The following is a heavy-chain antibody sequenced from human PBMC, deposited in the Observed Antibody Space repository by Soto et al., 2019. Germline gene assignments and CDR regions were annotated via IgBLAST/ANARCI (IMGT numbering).Heavy chain of an antibody. CDR1: GGSISSSSYY. J-gene: IGHJ4*02. CDR2: IYYSGST. CDR3: ARRTYDILTGYFWYPFDY. D-gene: IGHD3-9*01. V-gene: IGHV4-39*01. Sequence: SETLSLTCTVSGGSISSSSYYWGWIRQPPGKGLEWIGSIYYSGSTYYNPSLKSRVTISVDTSKNQFSLKLSSVTAADTAVYYCARRTYDILTGYFWYPFDYWGQGTLVTVSS.